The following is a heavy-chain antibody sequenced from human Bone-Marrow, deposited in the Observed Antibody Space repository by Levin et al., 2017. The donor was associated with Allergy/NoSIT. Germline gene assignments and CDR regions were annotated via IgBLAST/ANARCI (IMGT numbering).Heavy chain of an antibody. CDR1: GFDFSAYG. CDR2: ISHDGSIT. V-gene: IGHV3-33*01. CDR3: ARGGVIPQRSGWHFPGDYYYYMAV. J-gene: IGHJ6*03. Sequence: LTGGSLRLSCAASGFDFSAYGMHWVRQVPGKGLEWVALISHDGSITHYGDSVKGRFTISRDKASNTLFLNMTSLRGDDTAVYYCARGGVIPQRSGWHFPGDYYYYMAVWGKGSTVLVSS. D-gene: IGHD6-19*01.